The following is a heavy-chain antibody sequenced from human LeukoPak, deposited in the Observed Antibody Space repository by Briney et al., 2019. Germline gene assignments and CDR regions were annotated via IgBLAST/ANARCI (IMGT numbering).Heavy chain of an antibody. V-gene: IGHV3-7*01. CDR2: IKQDGSEK. J-gene: IGHJ6*02. Sequence: PGGSLRLSCAASGFTFSSYWMSWVRQAPGKGLEWVANIKQDGSEKYYVDSVKGRFTISRDNAKNTLYLQMNSLRAEDTAVYYCASGGTYYDFWSGAYGMDVWGQGTTVTVSS. CDR1: GFTFSSYW. CDR3: ASGGTYYDFWSGAYGMDV. D-gene: IGHD3-3*01.